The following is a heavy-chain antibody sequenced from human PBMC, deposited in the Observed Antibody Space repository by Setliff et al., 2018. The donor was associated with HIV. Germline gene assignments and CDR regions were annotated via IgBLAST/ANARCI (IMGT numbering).Heavy chain of an antibody. CDR2: IHYSENT. CDR1: GGSTRRGGYY. V-gene: IGHV4-31*03. CDR3: ARVNYDATGYYYYYYMDV. J-gene: IGHJ6*03. D-gene: IGHD3-22*01. Sequence: SETLSLTCTLSGGSTRRGGYYWSWIRQHPGKGLEWIGYIHYSENTYYNPSLKSRVMLSIDTSKNQFSLNLTSVTVADTAVYYCARVNYDATGYYYYYYMDVWGKGTTVTVS.